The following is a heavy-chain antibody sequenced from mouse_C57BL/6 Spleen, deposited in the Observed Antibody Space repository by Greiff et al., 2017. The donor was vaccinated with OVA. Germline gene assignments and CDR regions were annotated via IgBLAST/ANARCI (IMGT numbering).Heavy chain of an antibody. J-gene: IGHJ1*03. D-gene: IGHD1-1*01. CDR2: IDPEDGET. V-gene: IGHV14-2*01. Sequence: EVQLQQSGAELVKPGASVKLSCTASGFNIKDYYMPWVKQRTEQGLEWIGRIDPEDGETKYAPKLQGKATITADTSSNTAYLQLSSLTSEDTAVYYCATTVVDWYFDVWGTGTTVTVSS. CDR1: GFNIKDYY. CDR3: ATTVVDWYFDV.